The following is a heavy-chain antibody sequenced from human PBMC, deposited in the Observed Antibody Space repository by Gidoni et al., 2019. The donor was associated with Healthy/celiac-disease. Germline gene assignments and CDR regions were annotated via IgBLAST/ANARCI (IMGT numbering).Heavy chain of an antibody. CDR1: GLTSSSSG. V-gene: IGHV3-30*18. Sequence: QVQLVESGGGVVQPGRSLRLSCAASGLTSSSSGMPWVRQAPGKGLEWVAVISYDGSNKYYADSVKGRFTISRDNSKNTLYLQMNSLRAEDTAVYYCAKDPAYYYDSSGYYPFDYWGQGTLVTVSS. J-gene: IGHJ4*02. CDR2: ISYDGSNK. CDR3: AKDPAYYYDSSGYYPFDY. D-gene: IGHD3-22*01.